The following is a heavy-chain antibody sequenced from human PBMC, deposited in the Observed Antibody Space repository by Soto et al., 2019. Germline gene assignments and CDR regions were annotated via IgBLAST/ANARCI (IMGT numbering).Heavy chain of an antibody. CDR2: INHSGST. D-gene: IGHD6-13*01. CDR1: GGSFSGYY. Sequence: QVQLQQWGAGLLKPSETLSLTCAVYGGSFSGYYWSWIRQTPGKGLEWIGEINHSGSTNYNPSLKSRVTISVDTSKNQFSLKLSSVPAADTAVYYCARGKWRQQLVPSYFDYWGQGTLVTVSS. J-gene: IGHJ4*02. V-gene: IGHV4-34*01. CDR3: ARGKWRQQLVPSYFDY.